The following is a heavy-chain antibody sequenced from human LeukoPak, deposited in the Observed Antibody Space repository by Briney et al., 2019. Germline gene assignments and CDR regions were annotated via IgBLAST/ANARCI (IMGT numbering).Heavy chain of an antibody. CDR2: ISWDGGST. V-gene: IGHV3-43*01. J-gene: IGHJ4*02. D-gene: IGHD3-22*01. CDR3: AKDIIYGSSGYPDY. Sequence: GGSLRLSCAASGFTFDDYTMHWVRQAPGKGLEWVSLISWDGGSTYYADSVKGRFTISRDNSKNSLYLQMNSLRTEDTALYYCAKDIIYGSSGYPDYWGQGTLVTVSS. CDR1: GFTFDDYT.